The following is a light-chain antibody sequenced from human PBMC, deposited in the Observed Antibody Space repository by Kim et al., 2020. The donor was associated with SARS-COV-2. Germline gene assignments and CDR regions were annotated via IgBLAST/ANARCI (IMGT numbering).Light chain of an antibody. CDR3: QQYITWLYT. CDR1: QSVASK. V-gene: IGKV3-15*01. CDR2: AAS. J-gene: IGKJ2*01. Sequence: EIVMTQSPATLSVSPGERVTLSCRASQSVASKVSWYQQKPGQPPRLLIFAASTRATGVPTRFSGSGSGTEFTLPTSSLQSEDFAVYYCQQYITWLYTCGKGTRLEL.